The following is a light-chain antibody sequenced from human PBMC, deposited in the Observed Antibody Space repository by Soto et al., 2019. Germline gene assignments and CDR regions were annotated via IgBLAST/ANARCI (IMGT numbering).Light chain of an antibody. CDR2: KAS. CDR1: QSISSL. Sequence: DIQMTQSPSTLSASVGDRVTITCRASQSISSLLAWYQQKPGQAPKLLIYKASTLQSGVPSRFSVSGSGTEFTLAISSLQPDDSATYYCQQYNDNWTFGQGTKVEIK. J-gene: IGKJ1*01. V-gene: IGKV1-5*03. CDR3: QQYNDNWT.